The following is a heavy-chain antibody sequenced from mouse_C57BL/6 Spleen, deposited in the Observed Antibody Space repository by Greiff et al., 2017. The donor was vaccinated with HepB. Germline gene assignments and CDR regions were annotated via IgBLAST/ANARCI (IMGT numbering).Heavy chain of an antibody. CDR2: IHPNSGST. CDR3: ARLRITTGGTY. J-gene: IGHJ2*01. D-gene: IGHD1-1*01. CDR1: GYTFTSYW. V-gene: IGHV1-64*01. Sequence: QVQLKQPGAELVKPGASVKLSCKASGYTFTSYWMHWVKQRPGQGLEWIGMIHPNSGSTNYNEKFKSKATLTVDKSSSTAYMQLMSLTSEDSAVYYCARLRITTGGTYWGQGTTLTVSS.